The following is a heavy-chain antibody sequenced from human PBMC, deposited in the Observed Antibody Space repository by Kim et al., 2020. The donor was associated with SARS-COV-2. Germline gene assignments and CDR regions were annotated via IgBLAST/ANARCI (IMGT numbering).Heavy chain of an antibody. J-gene: IGHJ4*02. V-gene: IGHV4-59*01. D-gene: IGHD1-26*01. Sequence: SETLSLTCTVSGGSISSYYWSWIRQPPGKGLEWIGYIYYSGSTNYYPSFKSRVSISVDTSKNQLSLKLSSVTAADTAVYYCARAEGATFYFFFYFGQGALVTVSS. CDR3: ARAEGATFYFFFY. CDR1: GGSISSYY. CDR2: IYYSGST.